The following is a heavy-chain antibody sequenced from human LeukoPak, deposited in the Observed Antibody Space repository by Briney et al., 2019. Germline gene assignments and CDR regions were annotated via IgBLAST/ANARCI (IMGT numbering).Heavy chain of an antibody. CDR3: ARVYTILEWLYPSYGMDV. CDR2: ISSSSSYI. V-gene: IGHV3-21*01. CDR1: GFTFSSDS. Sequence: GGSLRLSCAASGFTFSSDSMNWVRQAPGKGLEWVSSISSSSSYIYYADSVKGRFTISRDNAKNSLYLQMNSLRAEDTAVYYCARVYTILEWLYPSYGMDVWGQGTTVTVSS. J-gene: IGHJ6*02. D-gene: IGHD3-3*01.